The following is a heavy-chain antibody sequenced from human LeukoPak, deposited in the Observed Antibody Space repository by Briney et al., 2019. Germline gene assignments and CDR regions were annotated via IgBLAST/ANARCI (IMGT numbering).Heavy chain of an antibody. CDR2: INHSGST. Sequence: PSETLSLTCAVYGGSFSGYYWSWIRQPPGKGLEWIGEINHSGSTNYNPSLKSRVTISVDTSKNQFSLKLSSVTAADTAVYYCAKDRMVRGAYDAFDIWGQGTMVTVSS. D-gene: IGHD3-10*01. CDR3: AKDRMVRGAYDAFDI. CDR1: GGSFSGYY. V-gene: IGHV4-34*01. J-gene: IGHJ3*02.